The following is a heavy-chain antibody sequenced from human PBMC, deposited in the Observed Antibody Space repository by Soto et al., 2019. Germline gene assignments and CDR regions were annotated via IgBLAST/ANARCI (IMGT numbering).Heavy chain of an antibody. Sequence: GASVKVSCKASGYTFTSYAMHWVRQAPGQRLEWMGWINAGHSKSNYSQKFQGRVTITTDKSTSTAYMELRSLRSEDTAFYYCATSYGSGYRAYDYWGQGALVTVSS. CDR2: INAGHSKS. CDR3: ATSYGSGYRAYDY. D-gene: IGHD3-10*01. J-gene: IGHJ4*02. CDR1: GYTFTSYA. V-gene: IGHV1-3*01.